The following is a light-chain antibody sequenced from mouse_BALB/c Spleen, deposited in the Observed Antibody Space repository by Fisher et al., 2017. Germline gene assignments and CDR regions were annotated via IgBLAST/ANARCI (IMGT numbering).Light chain of an antibody. CDR2: DTS. CDR3: QQWGSYPFT. V-gene: IGKV4-59*01. Sequence: IVMTQSPAIMSASLGERVTMTCTASSSVSYMHWYQQKSGTSPKRWIYDTSNLASGVPVRFSGSGSGTSYSLTISRMEAEDAATYYCQQWGSYPFTFGSGTKLEIK. CDR1: SSVSY. J-gene: IGKJ4*01.